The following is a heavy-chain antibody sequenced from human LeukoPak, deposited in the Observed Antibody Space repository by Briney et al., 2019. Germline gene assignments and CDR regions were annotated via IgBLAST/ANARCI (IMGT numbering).Heavy chain of an antibody. J-gene: IGHJ5*02. CDR3: AKEPSYCTNCVCYSRVFDR. V-gene: IGHV3-23*01. CDR2: ISGSGDGT. D-gene: IGHD2-8*01. Sequence: PGGSLRFSCAASGFTFSSYAMIWVPQAPGKGLEWVSAISGSGDGTYYADSVKGRFTISRDNSKNTLYLQMSGLRAEDTAVYYCAKEPSYCTNCVCYSRVFDRWGQGTLVTVSS. CDR1: GFTFSSYA.